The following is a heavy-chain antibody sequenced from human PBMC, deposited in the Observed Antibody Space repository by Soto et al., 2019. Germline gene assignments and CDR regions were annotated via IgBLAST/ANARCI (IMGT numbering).Heavy chain of an antibody. Sequence: GECLKISCKASGYSFTSYWITWVRQMPGKGLEGMGKIAPSDSYTNYSPSFQGHVTISADKSITTAYLQWSSLKASDTAMYYCARLYNSGSFDFWGQGTLVTVSS. J-gene: IGHJ4*02. D-gene: IGHD6-19*01. V-gene: IGHV5-10-1*01. CDR1: GYSFTSYW. CDR3: ARLYNSGSFDF. CDR2: IAPSDSYT.